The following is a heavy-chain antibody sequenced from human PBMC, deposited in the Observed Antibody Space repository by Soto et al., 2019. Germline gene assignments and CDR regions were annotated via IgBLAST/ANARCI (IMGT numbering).Heavy chain of an antibody. D-gene: IGHD1-26*01. CDR3: ARPGGRGDYYYGMDV. CDR1: GGTFSSYA. V-gene: IGHV1-69*12. CDR2: IIPIFGTA. J-gene: IGHJ6*02. Sequence: QVQLVQSGAEVKKPGSSVQVSCKASGGTFSSYAISWVRQAPGQGLEWMGGIIPIFGTANYAQKFQGRVTIIADESTSTANMELSSLRSEDTAVYYCARPGGRGDYYYGMDVWGQGTTVTVSS.